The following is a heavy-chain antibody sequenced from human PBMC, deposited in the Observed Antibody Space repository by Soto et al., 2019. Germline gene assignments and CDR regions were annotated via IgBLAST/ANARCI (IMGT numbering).Heavy chain of an antibody. CDR1: GSTFSSYV. CDR2: IWYDGSNK. Sequence: XESLSLSCAASGSTFSSYVMHWVRQAPGKGLEWVSVIWYDGSNKYYADSVKGRFTISRDNSKNTLYLQMNSLRAEDTAVYYCASGRGNYYYGMDAWGQGTTVTV. D-gene: IGHD3-16*01. CDR3: ASGRGNYYYGMDA. J-gene: IGHJ6*02. V-gene: IGHV3-33*01.